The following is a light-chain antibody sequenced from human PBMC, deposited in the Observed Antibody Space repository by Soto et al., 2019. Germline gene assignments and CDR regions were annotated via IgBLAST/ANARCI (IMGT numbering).Light chain of an antibody. V-gene: IGKV3-15*01. CDR1: QSISTN. Sequence: EIVMTQSPATLSVSPGERVTLSCRASQSISTNLAWYQQKPGQAPRLLIYGASTRATGIPARFSGSGSGTEFTVTIISLQSEDFAVYYCQQYNDWPRTFGHGTKVEL. J-gene: IGKJ1*01. CDR2: GAS. CDR3: QQYNDWPRT.